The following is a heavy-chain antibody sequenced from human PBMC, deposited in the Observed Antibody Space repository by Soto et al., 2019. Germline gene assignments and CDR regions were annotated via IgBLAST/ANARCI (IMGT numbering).Heavy chain of an antibody. D-gene: IGHD3-22*01. CDR2: TFIGGDT. CDR3: ARVVYDRSGYYNGMDV. J-gene: IGHJ6*02. V-gene: IGHV3-53*01. CDR1: GLTVSSNY. Sequence: GGSLRLSCAASGLTVSSNYMTWVRQAPGKGLEWVSVTFIGGDTYYADSVKGRFTISRDNSKNTLYLQMETLRAEDTAVYYCARVVYDRSGYYNGMDVWGQGTTVTVSS.